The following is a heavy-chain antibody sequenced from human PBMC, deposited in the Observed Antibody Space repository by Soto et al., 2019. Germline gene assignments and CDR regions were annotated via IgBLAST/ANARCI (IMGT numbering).Heavy chain of an antibody. J-gene: IGHJ5*02. D-gene: IGHD3-10*01. Sequence: PSETLSLTCAVYGGSFSGYYWSWIRQPPGKGLEWIGEINHSGSTNYNPSLKSRVTISVDTSKNQFSLKLSSVTAADTAVYYCARVGITMVRGVNNWFDPWGQGTLVTVSS. CDR3: ARVGITMVRGVNNWFDP. CDR1: GGSFSGYY. CDR2: INHSGST. V-gene: IGHV4-34*01.